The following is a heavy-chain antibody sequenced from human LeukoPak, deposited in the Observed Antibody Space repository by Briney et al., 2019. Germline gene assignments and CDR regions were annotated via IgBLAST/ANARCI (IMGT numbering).Heavy chain of an antibody. V-gene: IGHV3-9*01. Sequence: SGRSLRLSCAASGFTFNDYAMYWVRQAPGKGLEWVLGINWNSDNIGYADSVKGRFTISRDDAKNSLFLQMNSLRAEDTALYYCARASYYYDTTGLGAVDIWGQGTMVTVSS. D-gene: IGHD3-22*01. CDR2: INWNSDNI. CDR3: ARASYYYDTTGLGAVDI. J-gene: IGHJ3*02. CDR1: GFTFNDYA.